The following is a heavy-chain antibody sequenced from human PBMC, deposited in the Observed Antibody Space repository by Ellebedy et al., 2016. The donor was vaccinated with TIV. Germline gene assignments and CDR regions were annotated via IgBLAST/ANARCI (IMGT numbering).Heavy chain of an antibody. CDR3: ARGPFMITFGGVIMDV. CDR2: MNPNSGNT. Sequence: AASVKVSCKASGYTFTSYDINWVRQATGQGLEWMGWMNPNSGNTEYAQKFQGRVTMTRNTSIPTAFMELSSLRSEDTAVYYCARGPFMITFGGVIMDVWGQGTTVTVSS. D-gene: IGHD3-16*02. J-gene: IGHJ6*02. V-gene: IGHV1-8*01. CDR1: GYTFTSYD.